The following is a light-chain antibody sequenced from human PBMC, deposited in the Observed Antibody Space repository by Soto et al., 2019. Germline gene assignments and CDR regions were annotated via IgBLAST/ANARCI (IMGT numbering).Light chain of an antibody. Sequence: SYELTQPPSVSVSPGQTASIACSGDELGDKYVCWYQQKPGQSPVLVIYQDSKRPSGIPERFSGSNSGNTATLTISGTQAMDEADYYCQAWDRNVVFGGGTKVTVL. CDR3: QAWDRNVV. J-gene: IGLJ2*01. CDR1: ELGDKY. V-gene: IGLV3-1*01. CDR2: QDS.